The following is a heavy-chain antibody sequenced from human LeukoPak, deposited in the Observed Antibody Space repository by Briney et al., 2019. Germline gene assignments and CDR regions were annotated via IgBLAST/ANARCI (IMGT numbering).Heavy chain of an antibody. CDR1: GFTLSSYG. Sequence: QTGGSLRLSCAASGFTLSSYGMHWVRQAPGKGLEWVAVISYDGSNKYYADSVKGRFTISRDNSKNTRYLQMNSLRAEDTAVYYCAKIVGATNFDYWGQGTLVTVSS. D-gene: IGHD1-26*01. CDR2: ISYDGSNK. CDR3: AKIVGATNFDY. J-gene: IGHJ4*02. V-gene: IGHV3-30*18.